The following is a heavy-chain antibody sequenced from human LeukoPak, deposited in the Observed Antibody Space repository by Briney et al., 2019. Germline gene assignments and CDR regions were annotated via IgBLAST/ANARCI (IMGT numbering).Heavy chain of an antibody. CDR2: ISYDGSNK. J-gene: IGHJ5*02. CDR1: GFTFSSYD. CDR3: ARETYGFDP. Sequence: GGSLRLSCAASGFTFSSYDMHWVRQAPGKGLEWVTVISYDGSNKYYGDSVKGRFTISRDNSKNTLYLKMNSLRAEDTAVYYCARETYGFDPWGQGTLVTVSS. V-gene: IGHV3-30*03. D-gene: IGHD3-16*01.